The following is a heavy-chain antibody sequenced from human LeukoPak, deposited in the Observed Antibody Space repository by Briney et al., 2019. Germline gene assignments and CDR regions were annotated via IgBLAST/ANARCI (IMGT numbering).Heavy chain of an antibody. V-gene: IGHV3-23*01. J-gene: IGHJ4*02. Sequence: GGSLRLSCAASGLTFSSYAMSWVRQAPGKGLGWVSPISGSGGSTYYADSVKGRFTISRDNSKNTLYLQMNSLRAEDTAVYYCAMSSVYGDPPFNYWGQGTLVTVSS. CDR2: ISGSGGST. CDR3: AMSSVYGDPPFNY. CDR1: GLTFSSYA. D-gene: IGHD2-21*01.